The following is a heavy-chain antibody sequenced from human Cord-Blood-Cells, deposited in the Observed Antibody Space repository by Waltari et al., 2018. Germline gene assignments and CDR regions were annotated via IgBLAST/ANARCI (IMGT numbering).Heavy chain of an antibody. CDR2: INPNSGGT. D-gene: IGHD3-10*01. V-gene: IGHV1-2*02. CDR3: ARVWGYGSGSYYFDY. CDR1: GYTFTGYS. Sequence: QVQLVQSGAEVKKPGASVKVSRKASGYTFTGYSIHWVRQAPGQGLEWMGWINPNSGGTNYAQKFQGRVTMTRDTSISTAYMELSRLRSDDTAVYYCARVWGYGSGSYYFDYWGQGTLVTVSS. J-gene: IGHJ4*02.